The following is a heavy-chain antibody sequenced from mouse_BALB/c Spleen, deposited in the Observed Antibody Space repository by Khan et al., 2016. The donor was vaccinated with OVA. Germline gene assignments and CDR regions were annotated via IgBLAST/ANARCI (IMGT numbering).Heavy chain of an antibody. D-gene: IGHD4-1*01. V-gene: IGHV1-5*01. CDR2: IYPGNTDT. J-gene: IGHJ3*01. CDR1: GYTFTSYW. Sequence: MQLEESGTVLARPGASVKMSCKASGYTFTSYWMHWVKQRPGQGLEWIGDIYPGNTDTNYNQKFKGKAKLTAVTSTSTADMELSSLTNEDSAVYYCTRRNWDVAWFAYWGQGTLVTVSA. CDR3: TRRNWDVAWFAY.